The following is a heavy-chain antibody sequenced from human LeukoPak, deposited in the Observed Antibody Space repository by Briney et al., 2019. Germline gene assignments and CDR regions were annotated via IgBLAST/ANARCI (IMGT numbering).Heavy chain of an antibody. CDR2: MESNPAGGRV. D-gene: IGHD2/OR15-2a*01. Sequence: SGGSLRLSCAASGFTFVNAWMTWVRQAPGKGLEWVGRMESNPAGGRVDYAAPVKGRFTISRDDSRSTLYLQLNNLGAEDTAVYYCTTLAFDVHYWGRGTLIIVSS. CDR3: TTLAFDVHY. CDR1: GFTFVNAW. V-gene: IGHV3-15*04. J-gene: IGHJ4*02.